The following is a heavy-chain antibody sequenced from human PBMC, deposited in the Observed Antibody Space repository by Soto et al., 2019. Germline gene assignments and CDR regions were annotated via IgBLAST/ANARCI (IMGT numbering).Heavy chain of an antibody. D-gene: IGHD3-10*01. CDR3: ARGRITMVRGVIKGPPPRLSPRFDY. Sequence: QVQLQESGPGLVKPSETLSLTCTVSGGSISSYYWSWIRQPPGKGLEWIGYIYYSGSTNYNPSLKRRVTISVDTSKNQFSLKLSSVTAADTAVYYCARGRITMVRGVIKGPPPRLSPRFDYWGQGTLVTVSS. J-gene: IGHJ4*02. CDR1: GGSISSYY. V-gene: IGHV4-59*01. CDR2: IYYSGST.